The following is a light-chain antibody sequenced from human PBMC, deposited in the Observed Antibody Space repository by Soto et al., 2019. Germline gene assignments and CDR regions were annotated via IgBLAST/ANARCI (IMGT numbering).Light chain of an antibody. Sequence: DIQMTQPPSSLSASVGDRVTITCRASQSISSYLNWYQQKPGKAPKLLIYAASSLQSGVPSRFSGSGSGTDFTLTISSLQPEDFATYYCQQRYSTLWTFGQGTKVDIK. J-gene: IGKJ1*01. CDR2: AAS. CDR1: QSISSY. CDR3: QQRYSTLWT. V-gene: IGKV1-39*01.